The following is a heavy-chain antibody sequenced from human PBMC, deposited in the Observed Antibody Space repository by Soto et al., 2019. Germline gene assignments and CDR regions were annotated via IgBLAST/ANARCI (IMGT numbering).Heavy chain of an antibody. CDR3: ARESFDQEWGAFDT. CDR2: IYFSGST. J-gene: IGHJ3*02. D-gene: IGHD3-3*01. V-gene: IGHV4-31*03. CDR1: GGSISSAGYY. Sequence: QVQLQESGPGLVKPSQTLSLTCTVSGGSISSAGYYWSWIRQHPGKGLEWIGYIYFSGSTYYNPSLKSRVTILLDTSKTHFSLKLSSVTAADTALYYCARESFDQEWGAFDTWGQGTMVTVSS.